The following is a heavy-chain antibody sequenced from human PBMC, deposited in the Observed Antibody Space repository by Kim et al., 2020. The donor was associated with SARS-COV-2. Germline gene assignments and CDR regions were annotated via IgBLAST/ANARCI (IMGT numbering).Heavy chain of an antibody. D-gene: IGHD3-10*01. V-gene: IGHV4-30-4*01. CDR1: GGSISSGDYY. CDR3: ARVVAQFTMQTTRENPRMGFDY. CDR2: IYYSGST. Sequence: SETLSLTCTVSGGSISSGDYYWSWIRQPPGKGLEWIGHIYYSGSTYYNPSLKSRVTISVDTSKNYFSLKLSSLTAADTALYYCARVVAQFTMQTTRENPRMGFDYWGQGALVTVSS. J-gene: IGHJ4*02.